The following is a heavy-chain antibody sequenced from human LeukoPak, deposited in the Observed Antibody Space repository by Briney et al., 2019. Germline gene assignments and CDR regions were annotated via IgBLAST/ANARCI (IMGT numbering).Heavy chain of an antibody. CDR2: ISSSSSYI. Sequence: GGSLRLSCAASGFTFSSYSMNWVRQAPGKGLEWVSSISSSSSYIYYADSVKGRFTISRDNSKNTLYLQMGSPRGEDVAVYYCARIYSESGGHYYDYWGQGTLVTVSS. D-gene: IGHD3-22*01. J-gene: IGHJ4*02. CDR3: ARIYSESGGHYYDY. V-gene: IGHV3-21*01. CDR1: GFTFSSYS.